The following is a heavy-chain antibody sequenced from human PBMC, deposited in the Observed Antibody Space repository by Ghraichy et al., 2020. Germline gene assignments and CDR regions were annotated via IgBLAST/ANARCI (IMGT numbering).Heavy chain of an antibody. CDR3: ATDGFTSAWLPVSWFDP. Sequence: SETLSLTCTVSGGSISGDNWWSWIRQPPGRGLEWIGEVSHTETTNYNPSLKSRVTMSVDKSSNQFSLRLRSVTAADTAIYYCATDGFTSAWLPVSWFDPWGQGTLV. V-gene: IGHV4-4*02. D-gene: IGHD6-19*01. J-gene: IGHJ5*02. CDR2: VSHTETT. CDR1: GGSISGDNW.